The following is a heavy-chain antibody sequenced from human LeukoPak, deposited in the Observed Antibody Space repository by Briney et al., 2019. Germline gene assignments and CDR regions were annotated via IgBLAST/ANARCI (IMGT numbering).Heavy chain of an antibody. Sequence: PSETLSLTCTVSGGSISSSSYYWGWIRQPPGKGLEWIGSIYYSGSTYYNPSLKSRVTISADTSKNQFSLKLSSVTAADTAVYYCARGLENEKSTTDHLRTTPWGQGTLVTVSS. J-gene: IGHJ5*02. CDR1: GGSISSSSYY. V-gene: IGHV4-39*07. D-gene: IGHD4-17*01. CDR3: ARGLENEKSTTDHLRTTP. CDR2: IYYSGST.